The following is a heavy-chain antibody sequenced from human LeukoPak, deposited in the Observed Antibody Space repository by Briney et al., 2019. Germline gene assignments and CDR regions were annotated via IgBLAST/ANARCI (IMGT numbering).Heavy chain of an antibody. CDR1: GYIFTDYY. Sequence: ASVKVSCKASGYIFTDYYMHWVRQAPGQELGWMGRINPNSGGTNYAQKFQGRVTMTRDTSISTAYLQWSSLKASDTAIYYCARPESRTVAAGTVRPFDIWGQGTMVTVSS. D-gene: IGHD6-13*01. V-gene: IGHV1/OR15-1*04. CDR3: ARPESRTVAAGTVRPFDI. CDR2: INPNSGGT. J-gene: IGHJ3*02.